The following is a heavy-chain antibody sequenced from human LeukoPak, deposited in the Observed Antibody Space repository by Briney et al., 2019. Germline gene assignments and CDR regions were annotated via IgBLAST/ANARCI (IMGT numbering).Heavy chain of an antibody. CDR3: ARKGCGGGWCALNY. CDR1: GYTFTGYY. CDR2: IIPIFGTA. D-gene: IGHD2-21*02. J-gene: IGHJ4*02. Sequence: ASVKVSCKASGYTFTGYYMHWVRQAPGQGLEWMGGIIPIFGTANYAQKFQGRVTITADESTSTAYMELSSLRSEDTAVYYCARKGCGGGWCALNYWGQGTLVTVSS. V-gene: IGHV1-69*13.